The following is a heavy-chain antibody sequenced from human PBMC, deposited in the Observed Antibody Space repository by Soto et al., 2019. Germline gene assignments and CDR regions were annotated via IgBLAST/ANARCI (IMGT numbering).Heavy chain of an antibody. CDR1: GYSFTSYW. D-gene: IGHD5-12*01. Sequence: GESLKISCKGSGYSFTSYWISWVRQMPGKGLEWMGRIDPSDSYTNYGPSFQGHVTISADRSVSTAYLQWSSLKASDTAMYYCARRGYGGYGGGDAFDIWGQGTMVTVS. CDR3: ARRGYGGYGGGDAFDI. CDR2: IDPSDSYT. J-gene: IGHJ3*02. V-gene: IGHV5-10-1*01.